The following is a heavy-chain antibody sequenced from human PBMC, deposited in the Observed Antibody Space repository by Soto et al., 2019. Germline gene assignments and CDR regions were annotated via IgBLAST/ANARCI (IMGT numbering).Heavy chain of an antibody. CDR2: MNPNSGNT. V-gene: IGHV1-8*01. D-gene: IGHD1-1*01. CDR1: GYTFTSYD. Sequence: QVQLVQSGTEVKKPGASVKVSCKASGYTFTSYDINWVRQATGQGLEWMGWMNPNSGNTGYAQKFQGRVTMTRNTSIGTAYRALSSLKSGDTAVYSCASERTGATSMDVWGQGTTVTVSS. J-gene: IGHJ6*02. CDR3: ASERTGATSMDV.